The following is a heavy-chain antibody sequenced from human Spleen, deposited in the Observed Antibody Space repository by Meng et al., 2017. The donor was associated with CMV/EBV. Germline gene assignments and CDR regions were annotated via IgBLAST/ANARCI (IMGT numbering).Heavy chain of an antibody. D-gene: IGHD6-6*01. Sequence: GESLKISCAASGFTFSSYWMHWVRQAPGKGLVWVSHINDDKSSRSYADSVKGRFIISRDNAKNTLYLQMNSLRAEDTAVYYCGYIAGRLGLDYWGQGTLVTVSS. J-gene: IGHJ4*02. CDR1: GFTFSSYW. V-gene: IGHV3-74*01. CDR2: INDDKSSR. CDR3: GYIAGRLGLDY.